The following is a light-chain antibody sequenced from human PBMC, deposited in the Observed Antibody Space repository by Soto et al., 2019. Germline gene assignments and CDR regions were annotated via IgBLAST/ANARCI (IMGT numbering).Light chain of an antibody. CDR3: QVWDSSSDHYV. J-gene: IGLJ1*01. CDR1: KIEDKS. V-gene: IGLV3-21*02. Sequence: SYELTQPPSVSVAPGQTAKITCGGNKIEDKSVHWYQQKPGRAPVLVVHDDSDRPLEMPERFSGSNSGNTATLTISRVEAGDEADYYCQVWDSSSDHYVFGAGTKVTVL. CDR2: DDS.